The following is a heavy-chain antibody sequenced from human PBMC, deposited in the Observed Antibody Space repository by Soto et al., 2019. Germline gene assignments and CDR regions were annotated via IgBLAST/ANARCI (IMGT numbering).Heavy chain of an antibody. CDR2: IYYSGST. Sequence: PSETLSLTCTVSGGSISSYYWSWIRQPPGKGLEWIGYIYYSGSTNYNPSLKSRVTISVDTSKNQFSLKLSSVTAADTAVYYCANTVTTGWFDPWGQGTLVTVSS. CDR3: ANTVTTGWFDP. D-gene: IGHD4-17*01. J-gene: IGHJ5*02. CDR1: GGSISSYY. V-gene: IGHV4-59*08.